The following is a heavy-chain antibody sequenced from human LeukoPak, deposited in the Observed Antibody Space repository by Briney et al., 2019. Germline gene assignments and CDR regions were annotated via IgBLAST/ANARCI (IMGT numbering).Heavy chain of an antibody. CDR2: ISSNGGST. CDR1: GFAFSSYA. CDR3: ARGFTGYYYYGMDV. Sequence: GGSLRLSCAASGFAFSSYAMHWVRQAPGKGLEYVSAISSNGGSTYYANSVKGRFTISRDNSKNTLYLQMGSLRAEDMAVYYCARGFTGYYYYGMDVWGQGTLVTVSS. V-gene: IGHV3-64*01. J-gene: IGHJ6*02. D-gene: IGHD3-10*01.